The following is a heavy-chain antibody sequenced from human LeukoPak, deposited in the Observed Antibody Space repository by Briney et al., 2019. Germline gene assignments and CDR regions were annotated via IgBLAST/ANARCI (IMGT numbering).Heavy chain of an antibody. CDR1: GGSIRSYY. CDR2: IYYSGST. V-gene: IGHV4-59*01. D-gene: IGHD6-13*01. J-gene: IGHJ4*02. Sequence: PSETLSLTCTVSGGSIRSYYWSWIRHPPGKRLEWIAYIYYSGSTKYNPSLKSRVNISVESSKNQFSLKVNSVTAADTAIYYCARAAYGSTYLFDSWGQGTLVSVSS. CDR3: ARAAYGSTYLFDS.